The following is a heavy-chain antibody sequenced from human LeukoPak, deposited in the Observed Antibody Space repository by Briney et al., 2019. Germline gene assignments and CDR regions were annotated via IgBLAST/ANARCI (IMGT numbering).Heavy chain of an antibody. Sequence: ASVKVSCKASGHTFTNYGISWLRQAPGQGPEWMGWISPYNGNTKYAQKLQGRVTMTTDTSTSTAHMELRSLRSDDTAVYYCARVECSSTSCYNVWFDPWGQGTLVSVSS. D-gene: IGHD2-2*02. CDR3: ARVECSSTSCYNVWFDP. V-gene: IGHV1-18*01. CDR2: ISPYNGNT. J-gene: IGHJ5*02. CDR1: GHTFTNYG.